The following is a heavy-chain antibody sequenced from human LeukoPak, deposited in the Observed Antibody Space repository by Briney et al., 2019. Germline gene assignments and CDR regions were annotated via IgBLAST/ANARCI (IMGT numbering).Heavy chain of an antibody. V-gene: IGHV1-58*01. D-gene: IGHD3-22*01. CDR1: GFTFTSSA. CDR2: IVVGSGNT. CDR3: ARGLSVRNYDSSGYSYDY. Sequence: TSVKVSCKASGFTFTSSAVQWVRQARGQRLEWIGWIVVGSGNTNYAQKFQERVTMTRNTSISTAYMELSSLRSEDTAVYYCARGLSVRNYDSSGYSYDYWGQGTLVTVSS. J-gene: IGHJ4*02.